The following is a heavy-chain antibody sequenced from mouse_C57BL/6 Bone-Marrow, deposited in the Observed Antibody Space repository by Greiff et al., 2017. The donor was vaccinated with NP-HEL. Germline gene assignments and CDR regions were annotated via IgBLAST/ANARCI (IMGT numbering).Heavy chain of an antibody. CDR1: GFSFNTYA. CDR3: VRPHYYYAYFDY. V-gene: IGHV10-1*01. CDR2: IRSKSNNYAT. J-gene: IGHJ2*01. D-gene: IGHD1-1*02. Sequence: EVKLVESGGGLVQPKGSLKLSCAASGFSFNTYAMNWVRQAPGKGLEWVARIRSKSNNYATYYADSVKDRFTISRDDSESMLYLQMNNLKTEDTAMYYCVRPHYYYAYFDYWGQGTTLTVSS.